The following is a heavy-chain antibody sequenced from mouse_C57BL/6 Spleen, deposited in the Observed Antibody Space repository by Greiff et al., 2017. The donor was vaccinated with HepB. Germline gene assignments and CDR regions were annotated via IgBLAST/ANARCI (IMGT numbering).Heavy chain of an antibody. V-gene: IGHV1-7*01. CDR2: INPSSGYT. Sequence: QVQLQQSGAELAKPGASVKLSCKASGYTFTSYWMHWVKQRPGQGLEWIGYINPSSGYTKYNQKFKDKATLTADKSSSTAYMQLSSLTYEDSAVYDCARGGLRLERPFDYWGQGTTLTVSS. J-gene: IGHJ2*01. D-gene: IGHD2-4*01. CDR3: ARGGLRLERPFDY. CDR1: GYTFTSYW.